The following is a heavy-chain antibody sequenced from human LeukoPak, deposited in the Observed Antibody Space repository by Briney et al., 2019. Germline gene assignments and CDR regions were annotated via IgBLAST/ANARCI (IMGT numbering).Heavy chain of an antibody. CDR2: ISYDGSNK. Sequence: PGRPLRLSCAASGFTFSSYGMHWVRQAPGKGLEWVAVISYDGSNKYYADSVKGRFTISRDNSKNTLYLQMNSLRAEDTAVYYCAKDSGDYGTPGDYWGQGTLVTVSS. J-gene: IGHJ4*02. D-gene: IGHD4-17*01. CDR3: AKDSGDYGTPGDY. V-gene: IGHV3-30*18. CDR1: GFTFSSYG.